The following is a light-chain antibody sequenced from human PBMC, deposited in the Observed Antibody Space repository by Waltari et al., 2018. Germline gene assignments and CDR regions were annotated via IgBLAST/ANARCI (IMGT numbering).Light chain of an antibody. V-gene: IGLV1-47*02. CDR2: GNY. CDR1: SANIGGNY. J-gene: IGLJ3*02. CDR3: AAWDDSLSGPV. Sequence: QSVLSQPPSASGTPGQRVTISCSGSSANIGGNYVYWYQQLPGTAPKLLIYGNYRQPSGVPERFSGSKSGTSASRAISGLRSEDEADYYCAAWDDSLSGPVFGGGTKVTVL.